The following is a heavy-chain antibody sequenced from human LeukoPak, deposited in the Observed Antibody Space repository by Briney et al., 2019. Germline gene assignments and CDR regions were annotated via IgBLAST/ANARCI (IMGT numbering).Heavy chain of an antibody. D-gene: IGHD3/OR15-3a*01. V-gene: IGHV3-48*03. CDR2: MDFTGSTI. Sequence: GGSLRLSCAASGFTLSNFEMNWVRQAPGKGLEWVSYMDFTGSTIFYADSVKGRFTISRDNAKNSLYLQMNSLRVEDTALYYCARGFGLAYYYYSMDVWGKGTTVTISS. J-gene: IGHJ6*03. CDR1: GFTLSNFE. CDR3: ARGFGLAYYYYSMDV.